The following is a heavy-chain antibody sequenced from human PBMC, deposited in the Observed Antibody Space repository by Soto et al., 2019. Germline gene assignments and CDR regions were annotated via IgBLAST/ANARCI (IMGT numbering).Heavy chain of an antibody. CDR3: ARHSIAVRKNNWFDP. Sequence: TSETLSLTCTVSGGSIISSDYYWGWVRQPPGKGLEWIGSVFYLGSTYYNPSLKSQVTMSVDTSKNQFSLKLTSVTAADTAIYYCARHSIAVRKNNWFDPWGEGTPVTVSS. D-gene: IGHD6-19*01. J-gene: IGHJ5*02. CDR2: VFYLGST. CDR1: GGSIISSDYY. V-gene: IGHV4-39*01.